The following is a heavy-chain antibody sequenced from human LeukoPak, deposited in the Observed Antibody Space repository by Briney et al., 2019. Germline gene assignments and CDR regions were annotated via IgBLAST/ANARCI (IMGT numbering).Heavy chain of an antibody. CDR2: ISSSSSYI. CDR3: ANGHSCDLQH. J-gene: IGHJ1*01. Sequence: AGSLRLSCAASGFTFSSYSMNRVRQAPGKGLEWVSSISSSSSYIYYADSVKGRFTISRDNAKNSLYLQMNSLRAEDTAVYYCANGHSCDLQHWGQGTMLTVSS. D-gene: IGHD6-19*01. V-gene: IGHV3-21*01. CDR1: GFTFSSYS.